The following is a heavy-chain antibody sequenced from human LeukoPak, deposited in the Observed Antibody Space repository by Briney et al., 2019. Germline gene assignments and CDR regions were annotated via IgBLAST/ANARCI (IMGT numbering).Heavy chain of an antibody. CDR2: IYYSGST. Sequence: SETLSLTCTVSGGSVSSGSYYWSWIRQPPGKGLEWIGYIYYSGSTNYNPSLKSRVTISVDTSKNQFPLKLSSVTAADTAVYYCARVDSKGPYYYYGMDVWGQGTTVTVSS. D-gene: IGHD2-21*01. CDR3: ARVDSKGPYYYYGMDV. V-gene: IGHV4-61*01. J-gene: IGHJ6*02. CDR1: GGSVSSGSYY.